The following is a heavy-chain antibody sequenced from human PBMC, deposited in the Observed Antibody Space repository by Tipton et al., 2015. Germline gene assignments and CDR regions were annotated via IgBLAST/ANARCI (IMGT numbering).Heavy chain of an antibody. Sequence: TLSLTCTVSGGSVSRGRYYWSWIRPPPGKGLEWIGYISFSDTTHYNPPPKSRITISLNTSKNQFSLKMSSVTAADAAVYFCARDLEHGMDVWGQGTTVTVS. J-gene: IGHJ6*02. CDR2: ISFSDTT. V-gene: IGHV4-61*01. CDR1: GGSVSRGRYY. CDR3: ARDLEHGMDV.